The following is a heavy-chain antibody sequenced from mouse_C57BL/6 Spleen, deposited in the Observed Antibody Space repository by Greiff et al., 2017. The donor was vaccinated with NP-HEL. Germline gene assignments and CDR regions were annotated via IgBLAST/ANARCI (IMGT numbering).Heavy chain of an antibody. CDR1: GFNIKDDY. CDR3: TTFITTVVATSRYFDV. Sequence: EVQLQQSGAELVRPGASVKLSCTASGFNIKDDYMHWVKQRPEQGLEWIGWIDPENGDTEYASKFQGKATITADTSSNTAYLQLSSLTSEDTAVYYCTTFITTVVATSRYFDVWGTGTTVTVSS. CDR2: IDPENGDT. V-gene: IGHV14-4*01. D-gene: IGHD1-1*01. J-gene: IGHJ1*03.